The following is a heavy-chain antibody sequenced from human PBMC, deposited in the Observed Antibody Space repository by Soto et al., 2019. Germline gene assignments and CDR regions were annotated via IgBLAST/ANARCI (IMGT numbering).Heavy chain of an antibody. Sequence: SETLSLTCTVSGGSISSYYWSWIRQPPGKGLEWIGYIYYSGSTNYNPSLKSRVTISVDTSKNQFSLKLSSVTAADTAVYYCARVGSANWFDPWGQGTLVTVSS. CDR1: GGSISSYY. V-gene: IGHV4-59*01. D-gene: IGHD2-15*01. CDR2: IYYSGST. J-gene: IGHJ5*02. CDR3: ARVGSANWFDP.